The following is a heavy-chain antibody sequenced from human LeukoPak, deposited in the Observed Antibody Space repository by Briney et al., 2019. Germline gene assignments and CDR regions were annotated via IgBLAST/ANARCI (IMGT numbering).Heavy chain of an antibody. Sequence: SETLSLTCTVSGGSISSYYWSWIRQPPGKGLEWIGYIYYSGSTNYNPPLKSRVAISVDTAKTQFSLKLSSVTAADTAVYYCARGRFGELLYATSWGQGTLVTVSS. D-gene: IGHD3-10*01. CDR2: IYYSGST. V-gene: IGHV4-59*01. CDR1: GGSISSYY. J-gene: IGHJ4*02. CDR3: ARGRFGELLYATS.